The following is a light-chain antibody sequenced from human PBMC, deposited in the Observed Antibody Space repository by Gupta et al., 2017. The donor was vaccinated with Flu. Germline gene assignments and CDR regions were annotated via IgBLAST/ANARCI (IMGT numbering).Light chain of an antibody. CDR1: QSIRSSV. CDR2: GAS. J-gene: IGKJ3*01. V-gene: IGKV3-20*01. CDR3: QQYYGSPPGFT. Sequence: LTVSQGERATLSCRASQSIRSSVLAWYQQKPGQAPRLLIYGASYRATGIPDRFSGSGSGTDFTLTISRLEPEDFAVYYCQQYYGSPPGFTFGPGTKVHIK.